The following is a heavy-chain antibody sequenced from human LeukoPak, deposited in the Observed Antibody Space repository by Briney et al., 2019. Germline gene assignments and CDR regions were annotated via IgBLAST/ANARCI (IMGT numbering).Heavy chain of an antibody. Sequence: SETLSLTCTVSGGSISSGGYYWSWIRQHPGKGLEWIGYIYYSGSTYYNPSLKSRVTISVDTSKNQFSLKLGSVTAADTAVYYCARGRKAIVAVDYWGQGTLVTVSS. D-gene: IGHD2-2*01. CDR3: ARGRKAIVAVDY. CDR1: GGSISSGGYY. CDR2: IYYSGST. J-gene: IGHJ4*02. V-gene: IGHV4-31*03.